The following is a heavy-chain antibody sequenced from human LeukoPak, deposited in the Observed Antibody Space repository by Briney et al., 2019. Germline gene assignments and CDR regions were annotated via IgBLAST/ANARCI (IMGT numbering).Heavy chain of an antibody. CDR3: ARGEYYESSGYYHYDY. Sequence: GGSLRLSCAASGFTFSTYNMNWVRQAPGQGLEWVSYISSSSTTIYYADSVKGRFTISRDNAKKSLYLQMNSLSVEDTAVYYCARGEYYESSGYYHYDYWGQGTLVTVSS. V-gene: IGHV3-48*04. CDR1: GFTFSTYN. J-gene: IGHJ4*02. D-gene: IGHD3-22*01. CDR2: ISSSSTTI.